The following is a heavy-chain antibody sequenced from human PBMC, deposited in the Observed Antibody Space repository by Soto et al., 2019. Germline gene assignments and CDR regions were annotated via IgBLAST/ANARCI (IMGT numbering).Heavy chain of an antibody. CDR1: GYTFTSYG. Sequence: QVHLVQSGAEVKKPGASMKVSCKASGYTFTSYGITWVRQAPGQGLEWMGWISAYNGNTNYAQKLQGRVTMTTDTSTSVAYMGVMNLRSDDTAVYYCARDYSSGWQKGAFDIWGQGTMVTVSS. J-gene: IGHJ3*02. CDR3: ARDYSSGWQKGAFDI. CDR2: ISAYNGNT. V-gene: IGHV1-18*01. D-gene: IGHD6-19*01.